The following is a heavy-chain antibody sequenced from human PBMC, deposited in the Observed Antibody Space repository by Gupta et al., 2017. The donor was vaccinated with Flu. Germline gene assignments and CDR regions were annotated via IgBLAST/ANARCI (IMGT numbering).Heavy chain of an antibody. D-gene: IGHD3-22*01. CDR1: GFTFSDYY. CDR3: ARDRRRDSRVFDY. J-gene: IGHJ4*02. CDR2: ISSSSSYT. V-gene: IGHV3-11*05. Sequence: QVQLVESGGGLVKPGGSLRLSCAASGFTFSDYYMSWIRQAPGKGLEWVSYISSSSSYTNYADSVKGRFTISRDNAKNSLYLQMNSLRAEDTAVYYCARDRRRDSRVFDYWGQGTLVTVSS.